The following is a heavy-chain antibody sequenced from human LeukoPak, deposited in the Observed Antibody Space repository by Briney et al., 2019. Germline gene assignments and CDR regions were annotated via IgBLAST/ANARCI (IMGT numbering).Heavy chain of an antibody. CDR2: ITRSNYI. D-gene: IGHD6-6*01. CDR3: AKGTYSSSPVWNY. V-gene: IGHV3-21*04. Sequence: GGSLRLSCAASGFTFSSYSMNWVRQAPGKGLEWVSSITRSNYIYYADSVKGRFTISRDNSKNTLYLQMNSLRAEDTAVYYCAKGTYSSSPVWNYWGQGTLVTVSS. J-gene: IGHJ4*02. CDR1: GFTFSSYS.